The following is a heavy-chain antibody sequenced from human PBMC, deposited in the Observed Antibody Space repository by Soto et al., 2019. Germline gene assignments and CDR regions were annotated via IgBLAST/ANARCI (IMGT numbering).Heavy chain of an antibody. Sequence: GGSLRLSCAASGFTFSSYEMNWVRQAPGKGLEWVSSISSSGSTIYYADSVKGRFTISRDNAKISPYLQMNSLRAEDTAVYYCAREGHSYCSGGSCYPNYYYGMDVWGQGTTVTVS. V-gene: IGHV3-48*03. CDR1: GFTFSSYE. CDR2: ISSSGSTI. CDR3: AREGHSYCSGGSCYPNYYYGMDV. D-gene: IGHD2-15*01. J-gene: IGHJ6*02.